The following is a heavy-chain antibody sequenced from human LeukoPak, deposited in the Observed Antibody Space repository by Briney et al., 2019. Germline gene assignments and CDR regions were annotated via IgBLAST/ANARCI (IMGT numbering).Heavy chain of an antibody. D-gene: IGHD3-10*01. CDR3: ARAVIGTMVRGVIGAFDY. CDR1: GGSFSGYY. V-gene: IGHV4-59*10. CDR2: IYTSGST. Sequence: SETLSLTCAVYGGSFSGYYWSWIRQPAGKGLEWIGRIYTSGSTNYNPSLKSRVTISVDTSKSQFSLKLSSVTAADTAMYYCARAVIGTMVRGVIGAFDYWGQGTLVTVSS. J-gene: IGHJ4*02.